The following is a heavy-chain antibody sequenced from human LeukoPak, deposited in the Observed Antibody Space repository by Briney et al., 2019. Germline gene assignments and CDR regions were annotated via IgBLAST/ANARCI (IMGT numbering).Heavy chain of an antibody. CDR2: INSDGSST. CDR3: ARNPDRNYYYYYGMDV. V-gene: IGHV3-74*01. CDR1: GFTFSTYW. J-gene: IGHJ6*02. D-gene: IGHD3-22*01. Sequence: GGSLRLSCAASGFTFSTYWMHWVRQAPGKGLVWVSRINSDGSSTSYADSVKGRFSISRDNAKNTLYLQMNSLRAEDTAVYYCARNPDRNYYYYYGMDVWGQGTTVTVSS.